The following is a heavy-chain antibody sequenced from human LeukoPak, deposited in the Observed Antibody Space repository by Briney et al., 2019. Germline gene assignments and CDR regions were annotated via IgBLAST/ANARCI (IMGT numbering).Heavy chain of an antibody. CDR2: IRSKAYGGTT. Sequence: GGCLRLSCTATGYTPGDFATSWFRQAPGKGLEWVGFIRSKAYGGTTKYAASVEGRLTISRGEYKSIAHVQINSLQTEGTAVNYCARRYYDRIGYYKYWGQGTLVTVSS. CDR1: GYTPGDFA. D-gene: IGHD3-22*01. V-gene: IGHV3-49*03. J-gene: IGHJ4*02. CDR3: ARRYYDRIGYYKY.